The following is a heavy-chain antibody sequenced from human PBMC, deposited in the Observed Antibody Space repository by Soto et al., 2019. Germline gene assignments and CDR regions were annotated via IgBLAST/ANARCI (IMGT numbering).Heavy chain of an antibody. CDR3: ASSNSFSQAFDI. CDR2: ISSSSSYI. Sequence: NPGGSLRLSCAASGFTFSSYNMNWVRQAPGKGLEWVSSISSSSSYIYYADSVKGRFTISRDNAKNSLYLQMNSLRAEDTAVYYCASSNSFSQAFDIWGQGTMVTVSS. D-gene: IGHD6-6*01. J-gene: IGHJ3*02. V-gene: IGHV3-21*01. CDR1: GFTFSSYN.